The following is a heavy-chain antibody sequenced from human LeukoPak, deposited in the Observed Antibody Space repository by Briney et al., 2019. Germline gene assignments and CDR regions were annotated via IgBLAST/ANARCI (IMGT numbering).Heavy chain of an antibody. Sequence: PGGSLRLSCAASGFTFSSYAMSWVRQAPGKGLEWVSAISGSGGSTYYADSVKGRFSISRDNSKNTLYLQMNSLRAEDTAVYYCAKEESPYYDFWSGYWDYYYYYGMDVWGQGTTVTVSS. CDR2: ISGSGGST. J-gene: IGHJ6*02. V-gene: IGHV3-23*01. CDR3: AKEESPYYDFWSGYWDYYYYYGMDV. D-gene: IGHD3-3*01. CDR1: GFTFSSYA.